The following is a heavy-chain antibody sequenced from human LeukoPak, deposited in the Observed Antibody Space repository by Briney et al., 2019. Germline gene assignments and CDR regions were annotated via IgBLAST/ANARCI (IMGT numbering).Heavy chain of an antibody. CDR3: ARDLWDGYSSSWPLFDY. J-gene: IGHJ4*02. CDR2: ISSSSSYI. Sequence: GGSLRLSCAASGFTFSSYSMNWVRQAPGKGLEWVSSISSSSSYIYYADSVKGRFTISRDNAKNSLYLQMNSLRAEDTAVYYCARDLWDGYSSSWPLFDYWGQGTLVTVSS. D-gene: IGHD6-13*01. V-gene: IGHV3-21*01. CDR1: GFTFSSYS.